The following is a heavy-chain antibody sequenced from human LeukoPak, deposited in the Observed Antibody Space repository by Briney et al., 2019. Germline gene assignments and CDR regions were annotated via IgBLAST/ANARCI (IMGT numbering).Heavy chain of an antibody. D-gene: IGHD6-6*01. CDR1: GYPFTGYY. Sequence: HRASVKVSCKASGYPFTGYYMHWVRQAPGQGLEWMGWINPNSGGTNYAQKFQGRVTMTRDTSTSTVYMELSSLRSEDTAVYCCARDLASSSSGLSFGWFDPWGREPWSPSPQ. CDR3: ARDLASSSSGLSFGWFDP. CDR2: INPNSGGT. V-gene: IGHV1-2*02. J-gene: IGHJ5*02.